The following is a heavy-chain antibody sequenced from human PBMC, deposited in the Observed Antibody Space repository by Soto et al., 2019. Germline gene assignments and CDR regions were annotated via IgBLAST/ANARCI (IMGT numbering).Heavy chain of an antibody. V-gene: IGHV4-61*01. CDR2: ISYSGST. J-gene: IGHJ5*02. CDR3: ARLLHVVGATWFDP. D-gene: IGHD1-26*01. CDR1: GGSISSGNYY. Sequence: SETLSLTCTVSGGSISSGNYYWSWIRQPPGKGLEWIGFISYSGSTYYSASLKSRVTISVDTSKNQFSLKLSSVTAADTAVYYCARLLHVVGATWFDPWGQGTLVTVSS.